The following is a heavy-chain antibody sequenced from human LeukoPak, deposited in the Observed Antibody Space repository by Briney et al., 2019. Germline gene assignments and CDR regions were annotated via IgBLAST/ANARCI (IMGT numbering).Heavy chain of an antibody. CDR1: GGSFSGYY. V-gene: IGHV4-59*12. CDR2: IYYSGST. J-gene: IGHJ4*02. D-gene: IGHD3-10*01. CDR3: ARGYYGSGSYPDY. Sequence: SETLSLTCAVYGGSFSGYYWSWIRQPPGKGLEWIGYIYYSGSTNYNPSLKSRVTISVDTSKNQFSLKLSSVTAADTAVYYCARGYYGSGSYPDYWGQGTLVTVSS.